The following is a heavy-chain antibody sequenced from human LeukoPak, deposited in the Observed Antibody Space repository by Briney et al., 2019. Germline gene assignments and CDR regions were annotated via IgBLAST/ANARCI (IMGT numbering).Heavy chain of an antibody. V-gene: IGHV3-7*04. CDR2: IKQDGSEK. CDR3: ARDQGYGAFDI. Sequence: GGSLRLPCTASGFTFSRYWMIWVRHAPGKGLEWVDNIKQDGSEKYYVGSVKGRCTISRDNAKNSLFLQMNSPGAEDTAVYYCARDQGYGAFDIWGPGRMVTVSS. CDR1: GFTFSRYW. J-gene: IGHJ3*02. D-gene: IGHD2-15*01.